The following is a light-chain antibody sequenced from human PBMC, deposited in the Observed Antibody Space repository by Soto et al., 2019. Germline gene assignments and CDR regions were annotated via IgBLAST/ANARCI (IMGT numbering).Light chain of an antibody. CDR2: GAS. CDR1: QSVSSSS. Sequence: EIVLTQSPGTLSLSPGERVTLSCRASQSVSSSSLAWYQQQPGQAPRLLIYGASNRATGIADRFSGSGSGTDFTLNISRLEPEDFAVYYCQQYGSSPITFGGGTKVEIK. CDR3: QQYGSSPIT. J-gene: IGKJ4*01. V-gene: IGKV3-20*01.